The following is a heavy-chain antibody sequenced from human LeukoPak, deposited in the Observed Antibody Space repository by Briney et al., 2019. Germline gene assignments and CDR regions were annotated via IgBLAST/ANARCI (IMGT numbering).Heavy chain of an antibody. V-gene: IGHV1-3*01. CDR2: INVGNGNT. J-gene: IGHJ4*02. Sequence: ASVKVSCKASGYIFINYAVRWVRQAPGQRHEWMGWINVGNGNTEYSQKFQGRITITRDTSANTAYMELISLRSEDTAVYFRARVYCSSTSCRYYFDYWGQGTLVTVSS. CDR1: GYIFINYA. CDR3: ARVYCSSTSCRYYFDY. D-gene: IGHD2-2*01.